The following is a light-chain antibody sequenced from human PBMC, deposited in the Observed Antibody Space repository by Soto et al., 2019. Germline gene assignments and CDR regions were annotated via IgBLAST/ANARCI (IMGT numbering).Light chain of an antibody. CDR3: CSYADTFYV. CDR2: DVS. J-gene: IGLJ1*01. CDR1: SSDVGRYNF. Sequence: QSALTQPRSVSGSPGQSVTISRTGTSSDVGRYNFVSWYQQHPGKAPRLIIYDVSKRSSGVPDRFSGSKSGNTASLTISGLQAEDEADYYCCSYADTFYVFGTGTKLTVL. V-gene: IGLV2-11*01.